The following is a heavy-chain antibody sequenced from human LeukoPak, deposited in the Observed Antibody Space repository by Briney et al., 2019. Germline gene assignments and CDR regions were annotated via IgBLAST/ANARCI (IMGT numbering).Heavy chain of an antibody. CDR1: GFTFDDYG. V-gene: IGHV3-20*04. CDR2: LNWNGVST. D-gene: IGHD6-13*01. Sequence: PGGSLRLSCAASGFTFDDYGISWVRQAPGKGLEWVSGLNWNGVSTGFADSVKGRFTISRDSAKNSLYLQMNSLRAEDTALYYCAREKDSSSWYGGSLFDYWGQGTLVTVSS. J-gene: IGHJ4*02. CDR3: AREKDSSSWYGGSLFDY.